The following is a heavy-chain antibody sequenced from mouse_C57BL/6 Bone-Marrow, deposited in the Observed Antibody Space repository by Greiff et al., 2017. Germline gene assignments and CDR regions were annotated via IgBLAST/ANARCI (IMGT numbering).Heavy chain of an antibody. CDR1: GYTFTSYW. J-gene: IGHJ3*01. V-gene: IGHV1-59*01. CDR3: ARILRLFAY. CDR2: IDPSDSYT. Sequence: VQLQQSGAELVRPGTSVKLSCKASGYTFTSYWMHWVKQRPGQGLEWIGVIDPSDSYTNYNQKFKGKATLTVDTSSSTAYMQLSSLTSEDSAVYYCARILRLFAYWGQGTLVTVSA. D-gene: IGHD1-1*01.